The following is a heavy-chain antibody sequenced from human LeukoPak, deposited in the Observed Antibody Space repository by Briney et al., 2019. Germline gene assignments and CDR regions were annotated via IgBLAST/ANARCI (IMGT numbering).Heavy chain of an antibody. D-gene: IGHD3/OR15-3a*01. J-gene: IGHJ4*02. CDR3: GREGRFLDRSPVAY. Sequence: PGGSLRLSCAASGFTFSSYWMHWVRQAPGKGLVWVSGIKSDGSSTSYADSVKGRFTVSRDNAKNTLYLQMNSLRAEDTAVYYCGREGRFLDRSPVAYWGQGSLVTVSS. CDR1: GFTFSSYW. V-gene: IGHV3-74*01. CDR2: IKSDGSST.